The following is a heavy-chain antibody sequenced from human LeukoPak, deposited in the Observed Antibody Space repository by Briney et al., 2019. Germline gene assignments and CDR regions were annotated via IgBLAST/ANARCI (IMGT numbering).Heavy chain of an antibody. Sequence: GGSLRLSCAAPGFTFSSYGMHWVRQAPGKGLEWVAVISYDGSNEYYADSVKGRFTISRDNSKNTLYLQMNSLRAEDTAVYYCAKLSVVVVTANAFDIWGQGTMVTVSS. J-gene: IGHJ3*02. D-gene: IGHD2-21*02. CDR1: GFTFSSYG. CDR3: AKLSVVVVTANAFDI. V-gene: IGHV3-30*18. CDR2: ISYDGSNE.